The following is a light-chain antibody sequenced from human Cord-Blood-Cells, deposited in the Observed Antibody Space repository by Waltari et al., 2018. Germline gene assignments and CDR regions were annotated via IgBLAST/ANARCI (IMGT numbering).Light chain of an antibody. CDR3: QQRSNWPPLYS. Sequence: IVLTQSPATLSLSPGERATISCRASQSVSSYLAWYQQKPGQAPRLLIYDASNRATGIPARFSGSGSGTDFTLTISSLEPEDFAVYYCQQRSNWPPLYSFGQGTKLEIK. V-gene: IGKV3-11*01. CDR1: QSVSSY. J-gene: IGKJ2*03. CDR2: DAS.